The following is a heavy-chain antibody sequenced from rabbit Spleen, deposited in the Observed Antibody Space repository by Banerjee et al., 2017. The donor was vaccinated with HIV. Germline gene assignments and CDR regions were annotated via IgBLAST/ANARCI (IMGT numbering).Heavy chain of an antibody. J-gene: IGHJ4*01. CDR3: ARDSTTNNWGDWDL. CDR1: GFSFSSTYV. V-gene: IGHV1S40*01. CDR2: IYTGSSGST. D-gene: IGHD2-1*01. Sequence: QSLEESGGDLVKPGASLTLTCTASGFSFSSTYVMCWVRQAPGKGLEWIGCIYTGSSGSTYYASWAKGRFSISKTSSTTVTLQMTSLTAADTATYFCARDSTTNNWGDWDLWGPGTLVTVS.